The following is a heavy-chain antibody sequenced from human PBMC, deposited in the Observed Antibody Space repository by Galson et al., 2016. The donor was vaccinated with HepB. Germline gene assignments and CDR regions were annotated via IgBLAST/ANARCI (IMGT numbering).Heavy chain of an antibody. V-gene: IGHV5-51*01. Sequence: QSGAEVKKPGESLKISCRGSGYTFDSYWIGWARQMPGKGLEWMAILFPGDFDISNSLSFQGQVTYSVDKSISTAYLPWSSLTASDTAMYYCASSLTGSYDFWGAIYNYYAMDVWGQGTTVIVS. CDR3: ASSLTGSYDFWGAIYNYYAMDV. CDR1: GYTFDSYW. D-gene: IGHD3-3*01. CDR2: LFPGDFDI. J-gene: IGHJ6*02.